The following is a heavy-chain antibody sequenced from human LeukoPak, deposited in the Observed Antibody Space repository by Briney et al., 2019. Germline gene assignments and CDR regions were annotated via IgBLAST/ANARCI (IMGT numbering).Heavy chain of an antibody. CDR2: MRYDGSNE. J-gene: IGHJ5*02. CDR1: GFSFSTYA. D-gene: IGHD2-15*01. CDR3: ARDVCSGGSCYPPNWFDP. Sequence: PGGSLRLSCAASGFSFSTYAMHWVRQAPGKGLEWVAFMRYDGSNEYYADSVRGRFTISRDNAKNSLYLQMNSLRAEDTALYHCARDVCSGGSCYPPNWFDPWGQGTLVTVSS. V-gene: IGHV3-30*02.